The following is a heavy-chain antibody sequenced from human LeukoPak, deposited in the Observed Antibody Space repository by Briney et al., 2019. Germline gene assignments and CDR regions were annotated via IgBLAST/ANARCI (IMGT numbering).Heavy chain of an antibody. CDR1: GGTFSSYA. CDR3: ARVGRYSELASWFDP. CDR2: IIPIFGIA. V-gene: IGHV1-69*04. J-gene: IGHJ5*02. D-gene: IGHD2-15*01. Sequence: SVKLCCTSSGGTFSSYAISWVRQAPGQGLEWMGRIIPIFGIANYAQKFQGRVTITADKSTSTAYMELSSLRSEDTAVYYCARVGRYSELASWFDPWGQGTLVTVSS.